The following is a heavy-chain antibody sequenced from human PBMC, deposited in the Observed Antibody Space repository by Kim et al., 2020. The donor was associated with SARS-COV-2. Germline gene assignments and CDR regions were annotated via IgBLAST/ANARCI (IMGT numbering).Heavy chain of an antibody. J-gene: IGHJ6*02. CDR1: GYTFTSYA. Sequence: ASVKVSCKASGYTFTSYAMNWVRQAPGQGLEWMGWINTNTGNPTYAQGFTGRFVFSLDTSVSTAYLQISSLKAEDTAVYYCATSSLVLRFLEWLPQPVYGMDVWGQGTTVTVSS. D-gene: IGHD3-3*01. CDR3: ATSSLVLRFLEWLPQPVYGMDV. CDR2: INTNTGNP. V-gene: IGHV7-4-1*02.